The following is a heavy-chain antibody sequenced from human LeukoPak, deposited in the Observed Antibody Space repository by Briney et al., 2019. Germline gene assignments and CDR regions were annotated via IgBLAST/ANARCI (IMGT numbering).Heavy chain of an antibody. V-gene: IGHV4-59*08. Sequence: LETLSLTCTVSGGSISSHYWSWIRQPPGKGLEWIGYIYYSGSTNYNPSLKSRVTISVDTSKNQFSLKLSSVTAADTAVCYCARLTTVTTALDYWGQGTLVTVSS. CDR1: GGSISSHY. J-gene: IGHJ4*02. CDR2: IYYSGST. D-gene: IGHD4-11*01. CDR3: ARLTTVTTALDY.